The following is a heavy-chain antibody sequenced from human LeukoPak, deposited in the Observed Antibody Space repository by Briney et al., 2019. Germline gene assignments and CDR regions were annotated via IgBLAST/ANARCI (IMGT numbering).Heavy chain of an antibody. J-gene: IGHJ4*02. V-gene: IGHV4-34*01. Sequence: SETLSLTCAVNGGSFSGYYWSWIHQPPGKGLEWIGEINHSGSANYNPSLKSRVTISVDTSKNQFSLKLSSVTAADTAVYYCARGGYFDYWGQGTLVTVSS. CDR1: GGSFSGYY. CDR3: ARGGYFDY. CDR2: INHSGSA.